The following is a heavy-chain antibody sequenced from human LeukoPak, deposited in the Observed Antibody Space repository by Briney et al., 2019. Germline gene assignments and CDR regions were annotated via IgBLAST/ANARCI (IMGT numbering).Heavy chain of an antibody. D-gene: IGHD3-3*01. Sequence: GGSLRLSCAASGFTFSSYSMNWVRQAPGKGLEWVSYISSSSSTIYYADSVKGRFTISRDNAKKSLYLQMNSLRAEDTAVYYCGRDLGEILEGLLERYYYYYMDVWGKGTTVTVSS. CDR1: GFTFSSYS. CDR2: ISSSSSTI. J-gene: IGHJ6*03. V-gene: IGHV3-48*04. CDR3: GRDLGEILEGLLERYYYYYMDV.